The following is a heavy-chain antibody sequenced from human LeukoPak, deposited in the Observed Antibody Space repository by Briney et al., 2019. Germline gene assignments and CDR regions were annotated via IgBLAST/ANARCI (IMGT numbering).Heavy chain of an antibody. CDR3: ARDQRGITIFGVVSWFDP. CDR1: GFTVSSNY. V-gene: IGHV3-66*02. Sequence: QPEGSLRLSCAASGFTVSSNYMSWVRQAPGKGLEWVSVIYSGGSTYYADSVKGRFTISRDNSKNTLYLQMNSLRAEDTAVYYCARDQRGITIFGVVSWFDPWGQGTLVTVSS. J-gene: IGHJ5*02. D-gene: IGHD3-3*01. CDR2: IYSGGST.